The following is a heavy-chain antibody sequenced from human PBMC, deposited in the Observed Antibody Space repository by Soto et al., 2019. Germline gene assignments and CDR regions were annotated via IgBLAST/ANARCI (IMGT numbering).Heavy chain of an antibody. CDR2: ISGSGDIT. D-gene: IGHD3-10*01. J-gene: IGHJ4*02. Sequence: EVQVWESGGGLVQPGGSLRLSCAASGFTFSTSAMSWVRQAPGKGLEWISAISGSGDITHYADSVKGRFTMSRDNSRNTLYLQMNSLRADETAIYYCATAAWFGELPGNDYWVQGTLVTVSS. V-gene: IGHV3-23*01. CDR3: ATAAWFGELPGNDY. CDR1: GFTFSTSA.